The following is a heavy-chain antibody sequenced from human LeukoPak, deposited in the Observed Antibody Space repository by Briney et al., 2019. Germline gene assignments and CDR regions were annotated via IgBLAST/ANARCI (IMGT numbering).Heavy chain of an antibody. CDR3: ARLQVVPAAISPDY. Sequence: ASVKVSCKASGYTFTSYGISWVRQAPGQGLEWMGWISAYNGNTNYAQKLQGRVTMTTDASTSTAYMELRSLRSDDTAVYYCARLQVVPAAISPDYWGQGTLVTVSS. D-gene: IGHD2-2*01. CDR2: ISAYNGNT. J-gene: IGHJ4*02. V-gene: IGHV1-18*01. CDR1: GYTFTSYG.